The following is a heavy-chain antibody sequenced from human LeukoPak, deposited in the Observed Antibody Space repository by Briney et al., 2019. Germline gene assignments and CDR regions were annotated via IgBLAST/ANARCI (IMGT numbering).Heavy chain of an antibody. J-gene: IGHJ6*03. CDR3: ARAPNPLTGTHYYYCMDV. Sequence: GASVKVSCKASGYTFTSYDINWVRQATGQGLEWMGWMNPNSGNTGYAQKFQGRVTMTRNTSISTAYMELSSLRSEDTAVYYCARAPNPLTGTHYYYCMDVWGKGTTVTISS. CDR1: GYTFTSYD. V-gene: IGHV1-8*01. CDR2: MNPNSGNT. D-gene: IGHD1-7*01.